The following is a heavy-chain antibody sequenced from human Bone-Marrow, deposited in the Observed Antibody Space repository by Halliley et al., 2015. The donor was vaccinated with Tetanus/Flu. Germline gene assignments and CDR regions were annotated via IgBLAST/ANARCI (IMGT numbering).Heavy chain of an antibody. D-gene: IGHD7-27*01. Sequence: GQGVEWMGWISVYNGNTKYAQKFQDRVTMTAETYTNIAYMDLRSLRSDDTAVYFCAREAGDWDYWGQGTLVIVSS. CDR2: ISVYNGNT. CDR3: AREAGDWDY. V-gene: IGHV1-18*01. J-gene: IGHJ4*02.